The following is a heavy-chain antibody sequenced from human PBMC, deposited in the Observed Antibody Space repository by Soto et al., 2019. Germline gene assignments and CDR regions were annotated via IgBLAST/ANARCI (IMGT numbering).Heavy chain of an antibody. J-gene: IGHJ5*02. CDR3: AGGPDYGDYDA. CDR1: VGSFTDYK. Sequence: QVQLRQWGAGLLKPLETLSLTCVVSVGSFTDYKWTWIRQSPEKGLEWIGEIRHNVDTDSKPSLRSRLTMSLDTSKNQFSLHLSSVTSADTAVYFCAGGPDYGDYDAWGQGTLVTVSS. D-gene: IGHD4-17*01. V-gene: IGHV4-34*01. CDR2: IRHNVDT.